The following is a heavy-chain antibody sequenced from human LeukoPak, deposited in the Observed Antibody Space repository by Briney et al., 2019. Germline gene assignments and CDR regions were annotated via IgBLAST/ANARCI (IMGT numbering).Heavy chain of an antibody. Sequence: PSETLSLTCTVSGGSISSGGCYWSWIRQHPGKGLEWIGYIYYSGSTYYNPSLKSRVTISVDTSKNQFSLKLSSVTAADTAVYYCARWNGWNYVGYFDYWGQGTLVTVSS. J-gene: IGHJ4*02. V-gene: IGHV4-31*03. CDR1: GGSISSGGCY. CDR3: ARWNGWNYVGYFDY. CDR2: IYYSGST. D-gene: IGHD1-7*01.